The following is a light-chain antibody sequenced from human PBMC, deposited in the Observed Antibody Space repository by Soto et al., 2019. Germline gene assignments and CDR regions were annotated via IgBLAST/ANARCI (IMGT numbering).Light chain of an antibody. CDR3: QQRSHWPPIT. J-gene: IGKJ5*01. Sequence: EIVLTQSPATLSLSPGERATLSCRASQSVKTFLLWYQHRLGQAPRVLIYDASHRATGIPARFRGSGSGTDFTLTISRLEHEDAGIYYCQQRSHWPPITFGQGKRLEV. CDR2: DAS. CDR1: QSVKTF. V-gene: IGKV3-11*01.